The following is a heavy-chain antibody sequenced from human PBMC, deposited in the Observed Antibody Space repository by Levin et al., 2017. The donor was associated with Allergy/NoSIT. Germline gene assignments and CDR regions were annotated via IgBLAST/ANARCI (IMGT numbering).Heavy chain of an antibody. Sequence: SETLSLSCTVSGDSVSSTGWFWSWLRQPPGTGLEWLGSFDDKGRTYYNPSLKSRVTISVDTSNNQFSLKLSSMTAADTAMYYCARGGGIAVAGDWGQGTLVTVSS. V-gene: IGHV4-39*01. CDR1: GDSVSSTGWF. D-gene: IGHD6-19*01. CDR2: FDDKGRT. J-gene: IGHJ4*02. CDR3: ARGGGIAVAGD.